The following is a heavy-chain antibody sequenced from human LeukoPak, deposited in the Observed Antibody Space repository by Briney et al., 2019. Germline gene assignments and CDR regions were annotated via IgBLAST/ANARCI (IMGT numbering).Heavy chain of an antibody. Sequence: ASVKVSCKASGYTFTGYYMHWVRQAPGQGLEWMGWINPNSGGTNYAQKFQGWVTMTRDTSISTAYMELSRLRSDDTAVYYCARGWVVRGVIGLDYWGQGTLVTVSS. J-gene: IGHJ4*02. D-gene: IGHD3-10*01. CDR1: GYTFTGYY. CDR2: INPNSGGT. CDR3: ARGWVVRGVIGLDY. V-gene: IGHV1-2*04.